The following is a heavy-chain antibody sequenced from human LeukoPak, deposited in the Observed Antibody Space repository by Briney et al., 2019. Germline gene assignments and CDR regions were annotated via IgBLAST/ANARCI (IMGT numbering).Heavy chain of an antibody. CDR3: ARSNYYVSQSQY. CDR2: VNPNSGDT. Sequence: GASVKVSFQSSVYTFSAFHIHWVRLAPGQGPEWMGWVNPNSGDTNYAQRFRGRVTMTRDTSINTAYMELSSLRSDDTAVYYCARSNYYVSQSQYWGQGTLVAVSS. V-gene: IGHV1-2*02. D-gene: IGHD3-10*02. CDR1: VYTFSAFH. J-gene: IGHJ4*02.